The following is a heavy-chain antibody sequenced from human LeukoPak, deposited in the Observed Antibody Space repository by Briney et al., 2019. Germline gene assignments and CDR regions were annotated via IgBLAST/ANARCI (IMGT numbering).Heavy chain of an antibody. CDR2: INPSGGST. J-gene: IGHJ4*02. CDR3: AVGYPNAPYYFDY. V-gene: IGHV1-46*01. Sequence: GASVKVSCTASGYTITSYYMHWVRQAPGQGLEWMGIINPSGGSTSYAQKFQGRVTMTRDMSTSTVYMELSSLRSEDTAVYYCAVGYPNAPYYFDYWGQGTLVTVSS. D-gene: IGHD5-18*01. CDR1: GYTITSYY.